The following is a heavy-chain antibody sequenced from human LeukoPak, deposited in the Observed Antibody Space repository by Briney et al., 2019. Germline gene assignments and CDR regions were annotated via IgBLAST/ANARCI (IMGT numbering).Heavy chain of an antibody. CDR3: ARLSYYGSGLLDY. CDR1: GYSFTNYW. D-gene: IGHD3-10*01. CDR2: IDPSDSNT. J-gene: IGHJ4*02. V-gene: IGHV5-10-1*01. Sequence: GESLKISCKASGYSFTNYWISWVRQMPGKGLEWMVWIDPSDSNTNYSPSLQGHVTISADKSINTAYLQWSGLKASDTAMYYCARLSYYGSGLLDYWGQGTRVTVSS.